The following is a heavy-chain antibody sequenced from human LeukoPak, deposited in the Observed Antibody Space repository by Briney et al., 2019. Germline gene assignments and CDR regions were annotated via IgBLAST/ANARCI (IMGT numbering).Heavy chain of an antibody. CDR2: IYPVDSDT. CDR1: GYSFTGYW. Sequence: NHGESMKTSCNGSGYSFTGYWIFWVRQLRGKGLEWMGIIYPVDSDTSYRTTFQGQVTISADKSISTANLHCSSLKASNTAMYYCARANTSGWSGDYWGEGTVVTVSS. CDR3: ARANTSGWSGDY. D-gene: IGHD6-19*01. V-gene: IGHV5-51*01. J-gene: IGHJ4*02.